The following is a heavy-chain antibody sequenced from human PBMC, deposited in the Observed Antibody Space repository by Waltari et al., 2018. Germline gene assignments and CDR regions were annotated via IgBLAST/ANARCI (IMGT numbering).Heavy chain of an antibody. CDR3: ARTYYDFWGGSGWFDP. J-gene: IGHJ5*02. Sequence: QVQLQQWGAGLLKPSETLSLTCAVYGGSFSGYYWSWIRQPPGKGLEWIGEIKHSGSTNYNPALKSRGTISVDTAKNQFSLKLSSVTAADTAVYYCARTYYDFWGGSGWFDPWGQGTLVTVSS. CDR2: IKHSGST. V-gene: IGHV4-34*01. D-gene: IGHD3-3*01. CDR1: GGSFSGYY.